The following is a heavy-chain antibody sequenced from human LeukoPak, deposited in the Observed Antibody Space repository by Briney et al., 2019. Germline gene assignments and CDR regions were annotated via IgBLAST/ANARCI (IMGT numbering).Heavy chain of an antibody. CDR1: GFTFSSDA. V-gene: IGHV3-23*01. CDR3: AKDPADIVVVVAATAFDY. D-gene: IGHD2-15*01. Sequence: GGSLRLSCAASGFTFSSDAMSWVRQAPGKGLEWVSASSGSGGSTYYADSVKGRFTISRDNSKNTLYLQMNSLRAEDTAVYYCAKDPADIVVVVAATAFDYWGQGTLVTVSS. CDR2: SSGSGGST. J-gene: IGHJ4*02.